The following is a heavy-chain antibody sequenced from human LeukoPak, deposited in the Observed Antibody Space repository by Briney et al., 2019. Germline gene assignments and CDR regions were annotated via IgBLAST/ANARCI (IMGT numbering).Heavy chain of an antibody. D-gene: IGHD3-9*01. CDR3: ARGWDYDILTGYYFSLSFDY. J-gene: IGHJ4*02. CDR2: IIPILGIA. Sequence: SVKVSCKASGGTFSSYAISWVRQAPGQGVEWMGRIIPILGIANYAQKFQGRVTITADKSTSTAYMELSSLRSEDTAAYYCARGWDYDILTGYYFSLSFDYWGQGTLVTVSS. V-gene: IGHV1-69*04. CDR1: GGTFSSYA.